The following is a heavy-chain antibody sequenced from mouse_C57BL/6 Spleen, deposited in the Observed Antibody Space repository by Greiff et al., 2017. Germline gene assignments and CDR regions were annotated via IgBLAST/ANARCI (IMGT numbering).Heavy chain of an antibody. CDR1: GFSLTSYG. Sequence: QVQLQQSGPGLVQPSQSLSITCTVSGFSLTSYGVHWVRQSPGKGLEWLGVIWSGGSTDYNAAFISRLSISKDNSKSQVFFKMNSLQADDTAIYYCASPSGGPYAMDYWGQGTSVTVSS. CDR2: IWSGGST. V-gene: IGHV2-2*01. J-gene: IGHJ4*01. CDR3: ASPSGGPYAMDY.